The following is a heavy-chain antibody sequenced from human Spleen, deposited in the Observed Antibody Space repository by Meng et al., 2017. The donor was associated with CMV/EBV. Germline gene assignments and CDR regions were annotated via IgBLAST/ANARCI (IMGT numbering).Heavy chain of an antibody. V-gene: IGHV3-15*05. Sequence: LSLTCAASGFTFSDARMNWVRQAPGKGLEWVGRIKSKTDGGTTDYAASVKGRFTISRDDSKNTLSLQMNSLKTEDTAVYYCTTEPYGMEVWGQGTTVTVSS. CDR1: GFTFSDAR. J-gene: IGHJ6*02. CDR2: IKSKTDGGTT. CDR3: TTEPYGMEV.